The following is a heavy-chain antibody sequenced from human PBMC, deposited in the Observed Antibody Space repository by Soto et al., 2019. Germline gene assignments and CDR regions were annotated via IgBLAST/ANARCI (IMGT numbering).Heavy chain of an antibody. CDR1: GVSISSGDYS. D-gene: IGHD6-19*01. V-gene: IGHV4-30-2*01. CDR3: STSSSGWPNWFDP. Sequence: SETLSLTCAVSGVSISSGDYSWSWIRQPPGRGLEWIGHIYYSGDTHYSPSLKSRVSISLDRSKNQFSLKLTSVTAADTAVYYCSTSSSGWPNWFDPWGQGTLVTVSS. CDR2: IYYSGDT. J-gene: IGHJ5*02.